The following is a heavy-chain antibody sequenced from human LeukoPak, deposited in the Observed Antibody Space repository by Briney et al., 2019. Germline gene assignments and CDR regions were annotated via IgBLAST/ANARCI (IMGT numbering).Heavy chain of an antibody. Sequence: ASVKVSCKASGYTFIGYYMHWVRQAPGQGLEWMGRINPNSGGTDYAQKFQGSVTMTRDTSISTAYLEFSSLRSDDTAVYYCARDWSMTTLDYWGQGTLVTVSS. D-gene: IGHD4-17*01. CDR1: GYTFIGYY. J-gene: IGHJ4*02. V-gene: IGHV1-2*06. CDR3: ARDWSMTTLDY. CDR2: INPNSGGT.